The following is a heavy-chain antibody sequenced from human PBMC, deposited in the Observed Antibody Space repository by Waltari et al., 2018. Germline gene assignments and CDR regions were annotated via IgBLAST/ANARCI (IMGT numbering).Heavy chain of an antibody. D-gene: IGHD3-16*01. Sequence: EVQLVESGGDLVQPGGSLSLSCATSGFNLSTSEMNWVRQAPGKGLEWVSYISNSGRTIYYVDSVKGRFTISRDNAMNSLYLQMNSLRADDTAVYYCARQYRYASGYFDYWGQGTLVTVSS. CDR2: ISNSGRTI. V-gene: IGHV3-48*03. CDR1: GFNLSTSE. CDR3: ARQYRYASGYFDY. J-gene: IGHJ4*02.